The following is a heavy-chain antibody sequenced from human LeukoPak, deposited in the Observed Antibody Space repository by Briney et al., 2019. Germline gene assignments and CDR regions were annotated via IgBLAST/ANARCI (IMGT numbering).Heavy chain of an antibody. J-gene: IGHJ4*02. Sequence: SETLSLTCTVSSGSISRYYSSWIRQSPGELMEWNGYVYYSGTTNYNPTLKSRVTISVDTSKNHFSLKLSSVTAADTAVFCCARGPVDNLWGGFDYWGQGTLVTVSS. CDR1: SGSISRYY. CDR2: VYYSGTT. CDR3: ARGPVDNLWGGFDY. V-gene: IGHV4-59*01. D-gene: IGHD3-16*01.